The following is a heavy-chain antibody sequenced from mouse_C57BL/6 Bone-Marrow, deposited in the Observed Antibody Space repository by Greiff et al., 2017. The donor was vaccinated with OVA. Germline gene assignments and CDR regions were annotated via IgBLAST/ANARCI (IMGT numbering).Heavy chain of an antibody. J-gene: IGHJ3*01. CDR3: ARGGMVSQFAY. D-gene: IGHD2-3*01. CDR1: GYAFTNYL. CDR2: INPGSGGT. V-gene: IGHV1-54*01. Sequence: QVQLQQSGAELVRPGTSVKVSCKASGYAFTNYLIEWVKQRPGQGLEWIGVINPGSGGTNYNEKFKGKATLTADKSSSTAYMQLSSLTSEDSAVYFCARGGMVSQFAYWGQGTLVTVSA.